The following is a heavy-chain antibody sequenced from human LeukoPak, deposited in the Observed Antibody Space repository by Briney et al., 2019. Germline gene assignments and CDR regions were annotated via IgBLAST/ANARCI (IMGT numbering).Heavy chain of an antibody. V-gene: IGHV3-23*01. CDR3: SGPGYGSPISNFDY. D-gene: IGHD4-17*01. Sequence: PGGSLRLSCAASGFTFSNNFMTWVRQAPGKGLEWVSSISDSGSATYYIDSVRGRFTISGDNSKNTLYLQMNSLRAEDTAVYYCSGPGYGSPISNFDYWGQGTLVTVSS. J-gene: IGHJ4*02. CDR2: ISDSGSAT. CDR1: GFTFSNNF.